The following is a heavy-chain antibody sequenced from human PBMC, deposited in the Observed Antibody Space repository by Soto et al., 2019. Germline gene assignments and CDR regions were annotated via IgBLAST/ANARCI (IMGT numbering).Heavy chain of an antibody. D-gene: IGHD5-18*01. CDR1: GFTFKNYD. J-gene: IGHJ6*04. Sequence: EVQLVESGGGLVQPGGSLRLSCEASGFTFKNYDMHWVRQGRGKGLEWVSGISAAGDTDYADSVQGRFTISRENAQASSFLQINSLRVGDTAVYYCARADSDFYGLDVWGEGTTVIVSS. V-gene: IGHV3-13*01. CDR3: ARADSDFYGLDV. CDR2: ISAAGDT.